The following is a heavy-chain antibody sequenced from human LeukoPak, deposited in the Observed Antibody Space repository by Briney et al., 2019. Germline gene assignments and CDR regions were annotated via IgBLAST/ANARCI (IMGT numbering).Heavy chain of an antibody. V-gene: IGHV1-2*07. CDR1: EYTFTGYS. CDR2: INPNSGGT. D-gene: IGHD3-22*01. Sequence: PGASVNVSGKAFEYTFTGYSMHWARPAPGQGLEWMGWINPNSGGTNSAHTFQGRVTMTRDTSISTAYMELRRLRSEDTAVYYGARSQHYYYDSSGYNAFDIWGQGTMVTVSS. J-gene: IGHJ3*02. CDR3: ARSQHYYYDSSGYNAFDI.